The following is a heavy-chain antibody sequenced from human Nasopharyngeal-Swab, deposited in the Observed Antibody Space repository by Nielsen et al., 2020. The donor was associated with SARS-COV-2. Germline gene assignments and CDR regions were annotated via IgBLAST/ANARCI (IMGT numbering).Heavy chain of an antibody. CDR2: ISSSSTYI. D-gene: IGHD5-18*01. V-gene: IGHV3-21*01. CDR3: ATARGYSYGSDDAFDI. Sequence: GGSLRLSCAASGFTFSSYSMNWVRQAPGKGLEWVSSISSSSTYIYQADSVKGRFTISRDNAKNSLYLQMNSLRAEDTALYYCATARGYSYGSDDAFDIWGQGTMVIVSS. CDR1: GFTFSSYS. J-gene: IGHJ3*02.